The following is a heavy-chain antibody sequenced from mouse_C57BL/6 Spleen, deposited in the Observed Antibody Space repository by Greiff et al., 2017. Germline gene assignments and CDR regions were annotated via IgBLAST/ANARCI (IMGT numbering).Heavy chain of an antibody. D-gene: IGHD1-1*01. Sequence: VQLQQPGAELVRPGSSVKLSCKASGYTFTSYWMHWVKQRPIQGLEWIGNIDPSDSETHYNQKFKDKATLTVDKSSSTAYMQLSSLTSEDSAVYYCARGTTVVARDGFAYWGQGTLVTVSA. CDR3: ARGTTVVARDGFAY. CDR2: IDPSDSET. J-gene: IGHJ3*01. V-gene: IGHV1-52*01. CDR1: GYTFTSYW.